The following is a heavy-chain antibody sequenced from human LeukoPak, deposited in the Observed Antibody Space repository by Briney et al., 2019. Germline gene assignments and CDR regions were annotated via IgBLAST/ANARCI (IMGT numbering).Heavy chain of an antibody. CDR1: GFTFSNYY. CDR2: INGDGRNI. D-gene: IGHD2-8*01. V-gene: IGHV3-74*01. CDR3: SPSDLTKFYPDAFDI. Sequence: SGGSLRLSCAASGFTFSNYYMHWVRQTPGKGLVWVSRINGDGRNINYADSVRGRFTISRDNSKNTLYLQMNSLRAEDTAVYYCSPSDLTKFYPDAFDIWGQGTMVTVSS. J-gene: IGHJ3*02.